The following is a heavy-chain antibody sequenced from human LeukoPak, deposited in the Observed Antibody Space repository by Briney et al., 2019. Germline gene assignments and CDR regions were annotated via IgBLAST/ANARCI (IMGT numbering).Heavy chain of an antibody. D-gene: IGHD4-17*01. J-gene: IGHJ4*02. CDR3: ATPYGDYRDAYYFDY. CDR2: IIPIFGTA. CDR1: GGTFSSYA. Sequence: GSSVKVSCKASGGTFSSYAISWVRQAPGQGLEWMGGIIPIFGTANYAQKFQGRVTITADESTSTAYMELSSLRSEDTAVYYCATPYGDYRDAYYFDYWGQGTLVTVSS. V-gene: IGHV1-69*01.